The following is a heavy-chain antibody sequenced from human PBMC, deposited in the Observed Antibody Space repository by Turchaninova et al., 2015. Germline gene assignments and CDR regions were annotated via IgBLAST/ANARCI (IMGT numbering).Heavy chain of an antibody. J-gene: IGHJ4*01. D-gene: IGHD3-22*01. CDR1: GGSIRSSY. Sequence: QVQLQESGPGLVRPSETLSPTCTVSGGSIRSSYWSWIRQPPGKGLEWIGYIYYSGSTNYNPSLEGGVTRSADTSKAQFSLRLSSVTAADTAVYYCARLTYDSSGYLFDFWGHGTLVTVSS. V-gene: IGHV4-59*01. CDR2: IYYSGST. CDR3: ARLTYDSSGYLFDF.